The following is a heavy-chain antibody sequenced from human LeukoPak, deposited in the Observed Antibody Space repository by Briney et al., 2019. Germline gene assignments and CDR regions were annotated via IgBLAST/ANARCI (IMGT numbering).Heavy chain of an antibody. J-gene: IGHJ4*02. V-gene: IGHV3-21*01. CDR3: ARDHDRYDSSGYPY. D-gene: IGHD3-22*01. CDR2: ISSSSSYI. CDR1: GFTFSSYS. Sequence: GGSLRLSCAASGFTFSSYSMNWVRQATGKGLEWVSSISSSSSYIYYADSVKGRFTISRDNAKNSLYLQMNSLRAEDTAVYYCARDHDRYDSSGYPYWGQGTLVTVSS.